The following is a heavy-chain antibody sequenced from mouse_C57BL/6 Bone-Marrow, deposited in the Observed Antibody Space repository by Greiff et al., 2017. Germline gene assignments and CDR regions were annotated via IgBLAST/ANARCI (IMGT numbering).Heavy chain of an antibody. CDR1: DYTFTSYG. J-gene: IGHJ2*01. Sequence: QVQLQQSGAELARPGASVKLSCKASDYTFTSYGISWVKQRTGQGLEWIGEIYPRSGNTYYNEKFKGKATLTADKSSSTAYMELRSLTSEDSAVYFCARNREGYITTVVADYWGQGTTLTVSS. D-gene: IGHD1-1*01. CDR3: ARNREGYITTVVADY. V-gene: IGHV1-81*01. CDR2: IYPRSGNT.